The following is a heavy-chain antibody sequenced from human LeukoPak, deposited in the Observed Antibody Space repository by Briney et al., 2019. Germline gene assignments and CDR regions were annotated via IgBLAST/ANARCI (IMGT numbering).Heavy chain of an antibody. J-gene: IGHJ6*02. CDR3: AKDQQYCGGGHCSSSDV. CDR1: GFTFSSYA. D-gene: IGHD2-21*01. CDR2: ISASGSSI. V-gene: IGHV3-23*01. Sequence: GGSLRLSCAASGFTFSSYAMTWVRQAPGKGLEWVSSISASGSSIYYVDSVKGRFTVSRDNSRNTLYLQMNSLRAEDTALYYCAKDQQYCGGGHCSSSDVWGQGTMVTVSS.